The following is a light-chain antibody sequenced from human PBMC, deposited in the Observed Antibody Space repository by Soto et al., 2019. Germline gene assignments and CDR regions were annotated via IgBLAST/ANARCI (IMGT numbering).Light chain of an antibody. CDR2: GAS. V-gene: IGKV3-20*01. Sequence: ILLTQSPGTLSFSPDARSTVFRRTSQTVSSNYLAWYQQKPGQAPRLLISGASSRPTGIPDRFSGSGSGTDFPLTISRLEPEDFAVYYCQQYAGSPWTFGQGTKVDI. J-gene: IGKJ1*01. CDR1: QTVSSNY. CDR3: QQYAGSPWT.